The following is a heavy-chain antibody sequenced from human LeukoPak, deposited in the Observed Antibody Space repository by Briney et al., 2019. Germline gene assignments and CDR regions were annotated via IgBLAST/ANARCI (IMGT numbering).Heavy chain of an antibody. J-gene: IGHJ4*02. Sequence: SETLSLTCTVSGGSISSSSYYWTCIRQAPGKGLEWIGEINHSGSTNYNPSLKSRVAISVDTSRNQFSLKLNSLTAADTAVYYCATFRWGVGFEYWGQGTLVTVSS. CDR1: GGSISSSSYY. V-gene: IGHV4-39*07. CDR2: INHSGST. D-gene: IGHD3-16*01. CDR3: ATFRWGVGFEY.